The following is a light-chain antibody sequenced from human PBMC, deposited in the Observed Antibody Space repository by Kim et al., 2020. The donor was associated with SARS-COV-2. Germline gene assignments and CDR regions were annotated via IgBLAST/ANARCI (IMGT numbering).Light chain of an antibody. Sequence: PGERATLPARHSQSVSGSYSAWYPHKPGQAPRLLIYRASSRATGVPDRCSGSVAGTDFTLTISRLEPQEFAVYYCQQYGSSPLWTFAQGTKVDI. CDR2: RAS. CDR3: QQYGSSPLWT. J-gene: IGKJ1*01. CDR1: QSVSGSY. V-gene: IGKV3-20*01.